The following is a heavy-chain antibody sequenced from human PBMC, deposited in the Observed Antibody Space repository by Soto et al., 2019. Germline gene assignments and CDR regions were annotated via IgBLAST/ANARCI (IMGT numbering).Heavy chain of an antibody. Sequence: QVQLQESGPGLVQPSGTLSLTCAVSGDSITGDEWWSWVRQPPGKGLEWIGEIHHSGATNYNPSLRXXVXIXXDKSKIQFSLKLNSVTAADTAMFYCAPQGFYRMGVWGRGTTVTVSS. CDR1: GDSITGDEW. J-gene: IGHJ6*02. CDR2: IHHSGAT. CDR3: APQGFYRMGV. V-gene: IGHV4-4*02.